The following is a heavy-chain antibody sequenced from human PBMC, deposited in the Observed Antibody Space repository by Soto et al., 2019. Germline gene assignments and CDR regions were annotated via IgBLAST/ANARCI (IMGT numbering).Heavy chain of an antibody. CDR3: ARGGGYGSFDF. CDR2: SYYTGSS. Sequence: PSETLSLTCTVSGGSISSGGYYWSWIRQHPGKGLEWVGYSYYTGSSYYNPSLKSRVTISVDASKNQLSLRLASVTAADKAVYYCARGGGYGSFDFWGQGIQVTVSS. CDR1: GGSISSGGYY. J-gene: IGHJ4*02. D-gene: IGHD2-21*02. V-gene: IGHV4-31*03.